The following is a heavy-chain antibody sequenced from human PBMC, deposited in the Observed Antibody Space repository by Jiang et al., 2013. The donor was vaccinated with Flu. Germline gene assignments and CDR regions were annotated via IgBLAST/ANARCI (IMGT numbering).Heavy chain of an antibody. CDR1: GGSFSGYY. V-gene: IGHV4-34*01. CDR2: INHSGST. CDR3: ARDGHCNNTSCYTRGYYYYMDV. Sequence: SLTCAVYGGSFSGYYWSWIRQPPGKGLEWIGEINHSGSTNYNPSLKSRVTISVDTSKNQFSLKLSSMTAADTAVYYCARDGHCNNTSCYTRGYYYYMDVWGKGTTVTVSS. J-gene: IGHJ6*03. D-gene: IGHD2-2*02.